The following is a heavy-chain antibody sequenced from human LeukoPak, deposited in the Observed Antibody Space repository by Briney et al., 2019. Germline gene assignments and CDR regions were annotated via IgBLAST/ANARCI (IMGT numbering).Heavy chain of an antibody. CDR1: GGSISSGGYY. V-gene: IGHV4-39*07. D-gene: IGHD1-26*01. J-gene: IGHJ2*01. CDR2: INHSGST. Sequence: SETLSLSCAVSGGSISSGGYYWSWIRQPPGKGLEWIGEINHSGSTNYNPSLKSRITISVDTSKNQFSLNLRSVTAADTAVYYCARSLSGLLAYFDLWGRGTLVTVSS. CDR3: ARSLSGLLAYFDL.